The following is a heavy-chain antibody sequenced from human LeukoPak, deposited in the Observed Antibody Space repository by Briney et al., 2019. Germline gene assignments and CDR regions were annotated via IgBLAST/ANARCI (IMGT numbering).Heavy chain of an antibody. D-gene: IGHD3-10*01. CDR1: GFTFSSYW. Sequence: PGGSLRLSCAASGFTFSSYWMHWVRQAPGKGLVWVSRIQTDGSGTTYADSVKGRFTISRDNAKNTLYLQMNSLRAEDTAVYFCVSDRGYGMDVWGQGTTVTVSS. J-gene: IGHJ6*02. CDR3: VSDRGYGMDV. V-gene: IGHV3-74*01. CDR2: IQTDGSGT.